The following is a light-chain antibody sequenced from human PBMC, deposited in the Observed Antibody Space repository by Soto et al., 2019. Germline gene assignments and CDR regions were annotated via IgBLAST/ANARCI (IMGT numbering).Light chain of an antibody. CDR2: KAS. J-gene: IGKJ1*01. CDR1: QSISSW. Sequence: DLQMTQSPSTLSASVGDRVTITCRASQSISSWLAWYQQKPGKAPKLLIYKASSLESGVPSRFSGSGSGTDFTLSVSSLQPDDFATYYCQQYESFPRTFGQGTTVVVK. CDR3: QQYESFPRT. V-gene: IGKV1-5*03.